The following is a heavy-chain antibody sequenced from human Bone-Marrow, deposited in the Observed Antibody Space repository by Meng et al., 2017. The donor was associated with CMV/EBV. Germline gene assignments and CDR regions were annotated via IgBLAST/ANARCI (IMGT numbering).Heavy chain of an antibody. CDR3: ATTYYYDDTDYP. CDR1: GFTFSSYW. V-gene: IGHV3-7*01. D-gene: IGHD3-22*01. J-gene: IGHJ5*02. Sequence: GGSLRLSCAASGFTFSSYWMTWVRQAPGKGLEWVANIKQDGSENQYADSVRGRFTISRDNARNSVYLQMNTLRAEDTAVYYCATTYYYDDTDYPSGQGTLVTVSS. CDR2: IKQDGSEN.